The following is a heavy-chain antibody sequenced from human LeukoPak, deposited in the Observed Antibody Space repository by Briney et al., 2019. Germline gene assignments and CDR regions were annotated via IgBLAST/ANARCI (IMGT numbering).Heavy chain of an antibody. D-gene: IGHD2-2*01. V-gene: IGHV3-64*01. CDR1: GFTFSSYV. Sequence: GGSLRLSCAASGFTFSSYVMHWVRQAPGKGLEYVSAISSNGGSTYYAHSVKGRFTISRDNSKNTLYLQMGRLRAEDMAVYYCARGGCSSTSCFHVFDYWGQGTLVTVSS. J-gene: IGHJ4*02. CDR3: ARGGCSSTSCFHVFDY. CDR2: ISSNGGST.